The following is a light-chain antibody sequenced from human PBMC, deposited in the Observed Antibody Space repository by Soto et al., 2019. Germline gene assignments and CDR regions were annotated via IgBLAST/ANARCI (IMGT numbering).Light chain of an antibody. CDR2: GAS. CDR3: QQYGNSPQT. V-gene: IGKV3-20*01. CDR1: QTVSTNY. Sequence: EIGLTHSPGTLSLSPGERATLSCSASQTVSTNYLAWYQQKPGQAPRLLIYGASKRATGIPDRFSGSGSGTDFTLTISRLEPEDFAVYYCQQYGNSPQTFGQGTKVDIK. J-gene: IGKJ1*01.